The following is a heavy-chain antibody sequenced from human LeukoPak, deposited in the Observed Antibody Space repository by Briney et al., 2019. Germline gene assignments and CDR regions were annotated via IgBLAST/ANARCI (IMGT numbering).Heavy chain of an antibody. CDR2: INYSGST. CDR3: AREAYYDFWSGSLARYYYMDV. Sequence: SETLSLTCTVSGGSISSHYWSWIRQAPGKGLEWIGHINYSGSTNYNPSPKSRLTISVDMSKNQFSLKLSSVTAADTAIYYCAREAYYDFWSGSLARYYYMDVWGKGTTVTVSS. D-gene: IGHD3-3*01. J-gene: IGHJ6*03. CDR1: GGSISSHY. V-gene: IGHV4-59*11.